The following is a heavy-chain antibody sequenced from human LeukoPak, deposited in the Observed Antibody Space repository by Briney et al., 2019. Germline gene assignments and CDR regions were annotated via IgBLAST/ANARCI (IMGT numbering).Heavy chain of an antibody. CDR1: GFTFSSYA. CDR2: ISGSGGST. J-gene: IGHJ4*02. Sequence: PGGSLRLSCAASGFTFSSYAMSWVRQAPGKGLKWVSAISGSGGSTYYADSVKGRFTISRDNSKNTLYLQMNSLRAEDTAVYYCAKDRQDYYDSSGYPTPFYWGQGTLVTVSS. V-gene: IGHV3-23*01. CDR3: AKDRQDYYDSSGYPTPFY. D-gene: IGHD3-22*01.